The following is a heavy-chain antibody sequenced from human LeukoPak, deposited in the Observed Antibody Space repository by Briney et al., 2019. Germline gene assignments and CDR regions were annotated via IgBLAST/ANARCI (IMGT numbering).Heavy chain of an antibody. Sequence: GRSLRLSCAPSGFTFSSYGMHWVRQAPAKGLEWVAVIWYDGSNKYYADSVKGRFTLSRDNSKNTLYLQMNSLRAEDTAVYYCARDYLDWYFDLWGRGTLVTVSS. CDR3: ARDYLDWYFDL. CDR1: GFTFSSYG. J-gene: IGHJ2*01. CDR2: IWYDGSNK. V-gene: IGHV3-33*01.